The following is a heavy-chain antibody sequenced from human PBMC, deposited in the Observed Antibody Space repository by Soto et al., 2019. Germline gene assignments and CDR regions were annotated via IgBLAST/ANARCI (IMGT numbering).Heavy chain of an antibody. CDR3: ARDLQYSSSWYWDPTSPDRSYYYYYGMDV. D-gene: IGHD6-13*01. Sequence: PSETLSLTCTVSGGSISNYYWTWIRQPAGKGLEWIGRMYTSGSTNYNPSLKSRVTISVDTSKNQFSLKLSSVTAADTAVYYCARDLQYSSSWYWDPTSPDRSYYYYYGMDVWGQGTTVTVSS. V-gene: IGHV4-4*07. J-gene: IGHJ6*02. CDR1: GGSISNYY. CDR2: MYTSGST.